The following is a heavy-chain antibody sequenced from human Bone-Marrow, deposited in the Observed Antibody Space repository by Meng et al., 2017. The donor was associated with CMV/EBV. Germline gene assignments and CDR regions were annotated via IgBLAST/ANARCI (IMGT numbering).Heavy chain of an antibody. CDR2: INPNSGGT. V-gene: IGHV1-2*02. D-gene: IGHD1-26*01. CDR1: GYTFTGYY. Sequence: ASVKVSCKASGYTFTGYYIHWVRQALGQGLEWMGWINPNSGGTNSAQKFQGRVTMTRDTSISTAYMELSGLTSDDTAVYYCARDLNPSGIYSFDYWGQGTLVTVSS. CDR3: ARDLNPSGIYSFDY. J-gene: IGHJ4*02.